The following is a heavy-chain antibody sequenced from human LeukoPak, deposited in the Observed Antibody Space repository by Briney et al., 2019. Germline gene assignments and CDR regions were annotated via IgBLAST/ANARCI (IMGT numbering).Heavy chain of an antibody. D-gene: IGHD2-21*02. Sequence: SETVSLTCTVSGASISSYYWSWLRQPPGKGLEWIGYIYDGGSTNYNPSLKSRVTISADTSENQFSLKVTPVTAADTAVYYCARDRGFGDCGIDYWGQGSLVTVSS. J-gene: IGHJ4*02. CDR2: IYDGGST. CDR1: GASISSYY. V-gene: IGHV4-59*01. CDR3: ARDRGFGDCGIDY.